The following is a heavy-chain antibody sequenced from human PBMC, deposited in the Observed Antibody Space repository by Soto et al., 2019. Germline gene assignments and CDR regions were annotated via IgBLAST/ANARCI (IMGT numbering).Heavy chain of an antibody. CDR1: GFTFSSYG. CDR3: ARDRGAAAGTRYYDVMDV. Sequence: QVQLVESGGGVVQPGRSLRLSCAASGFTFSSYGMHWVRQAPGKGLEWVAVIWYDGTNKYYADSVQGRFTISRDNSKKSXXLQMNSLRAEDTAVYYCARDRGAAAGTRYYDVMDVWGQGTMVTVSS. V-gene: IGHV3-33*01. CDR2: IWYDGTNK. D-gene: IGHD6-13*01. J-gene: IGHJ6*02.